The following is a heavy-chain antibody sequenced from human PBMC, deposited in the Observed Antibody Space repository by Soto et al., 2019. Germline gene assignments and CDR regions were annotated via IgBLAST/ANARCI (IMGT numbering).Heavy chain of an antibody. CDR1: GFTFSSYG. CDR3: AKDGGYSYGDVDY. V-gene: IGHV3-30*02. Sequence: PGGSLRLSCAASGFTFSSYGMHWVRQAPGKGLEWVAVIWYDGSNKHYADSVKGRFTISRDNSKNTPYLQMNSLRAEDTAVYYCAKDGGYSYGDVDYWGQGTLVTVSS. J-gene: IGHJ4*02. CDR2: IWYDGSNK. D-gene: IGHD5-18*01.